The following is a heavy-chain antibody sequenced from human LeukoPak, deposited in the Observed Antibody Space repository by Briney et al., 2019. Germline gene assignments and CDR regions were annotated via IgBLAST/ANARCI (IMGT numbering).Heavy chain of an antibody. CDR3: AREKVVPAAITSNWFDP. J-gene: IGHJ5*02. CDR1: GGSISSYY. D-gene: IGHD2-2*01. CDR2: IYYSGST. Sequence: PSETLSLTCTVPGGSISSYYWSWIRQPPGQGLEWIGYIYYSGSTNYNPSLKSRVTISVDTSKNQFSLKLSSVTAADTAVYYCAREKVVPAAITSNWFDPWGQGTLVTVSS. V-gene: IGHV4-59*01.